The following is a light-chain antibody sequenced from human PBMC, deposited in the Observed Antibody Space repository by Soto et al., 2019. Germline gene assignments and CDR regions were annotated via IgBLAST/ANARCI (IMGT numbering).Light chain of an antibody. Sequence: QSALTQPASVSGSPGQSITISCTGTSSDVGGYNYVSWYQQHPGKAPKLMIYVVSNRPSGVSNRFSGSKSGNTASLTISGLQAVDEADYYCSSYTSSSTLVVFGGGPKLTAL. V-gene: IGLV2-14*01. CDR2: VVS. CDR1: SSDVGGYNY. CDR3: SSYTSSSTLVV. J-gene: IGLJ2*01.